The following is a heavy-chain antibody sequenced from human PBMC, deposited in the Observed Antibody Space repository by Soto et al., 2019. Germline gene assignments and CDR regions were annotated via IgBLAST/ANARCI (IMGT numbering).Heavy chain of an antibody. CDR1: GFSFCSYW. CDR3: ARESNAHFDY. D-gene: IGHD7-27*01. J-gene: IGHJ4*02. V-gene: IGHV3-7*01. CDR2: IAHYGSEK. Sequence: WGSLRLSRSVSGFSFCSYWMSLARLAPGRGLECVATIAHYGSEKFYVDSVKGRFTISRDNTKNSLYLQMNSLRAEDTALYYCARESNAHFDYWGQGTMVTVSS.